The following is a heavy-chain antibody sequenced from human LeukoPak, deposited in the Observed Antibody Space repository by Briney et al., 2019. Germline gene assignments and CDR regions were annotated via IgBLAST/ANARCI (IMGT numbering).Heavy chain of an antibody. D-gene: IGHD6-13*01. CDR3: ARVGGSSWYGAFDI. J-gene: IGHJ3*02. CDR1: GFTFSSYW. Sequence: GGSLRLSCAASGFTFSSYWMSWVRQAPGKGLEWVANIKQDGSEKYYVDSVKGRFTISRDNAENSLYLQMNSLRAEDTAVYYCARVGGSSWYGAFDIWGQGTMVTVSS. CDR2: IKQDGSEK. V-gene: IGHV3-7*01.